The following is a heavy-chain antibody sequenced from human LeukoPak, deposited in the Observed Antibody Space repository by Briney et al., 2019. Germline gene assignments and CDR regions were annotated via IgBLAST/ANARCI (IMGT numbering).Heavy chain of an antibody. CDR2: IYYSGST. J-gene: IGHJ5*02. CDR3: ARVRSAAGILDWFDP. V-gene: IGHV4-30-4*01. Sequence: SQTLSVTCTVSGGSVSSGDYYWSWIRQPPGKGLEWIGYIYYSGSTYYNPSLKSRVTISVDTSKNQFSLKLSSVTAADTAVYYCARVRSAAGILDWFDPWGQGTLVTVSS. D-gene: IGHD6-13*01. CDR1: GGSVSSGDYY.